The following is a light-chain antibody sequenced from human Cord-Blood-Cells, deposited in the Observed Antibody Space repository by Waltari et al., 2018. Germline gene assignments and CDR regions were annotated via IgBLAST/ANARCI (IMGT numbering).Light chain of an antibody. J-gene: IGLJ3*02. Sequence: AVVTLQASLTVSQGGTVTPTCGSSTGQVTRGYYASWFQQKPGQDPRPLIYDTSNRHSWTPARFSGSLLGGKAALTLSGAQPEDEAEYYCLLSYCGARPVFGGGTKLTVL. CDR3: LLSYCGARPV. CDR2: DTS. V-gene: IGLV7-46*01. CDR1: TGQVTRGYY.